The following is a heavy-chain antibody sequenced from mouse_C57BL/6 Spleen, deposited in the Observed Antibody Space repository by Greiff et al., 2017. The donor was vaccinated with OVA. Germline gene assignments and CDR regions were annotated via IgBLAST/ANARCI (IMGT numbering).Heavy chain of an antibody. CDR2: ISSGSSTI. D-gene: IGHD1-1*01. J-gene: IGHJ4*01. CDR1: GFTFSDYG. Sequence: EVNLVESGGGLVKPGGSLKLSCAASGFTFSDYGMHWVRQAPEKGLEWVAYISSGSSTIYYADTVKGRFTISRDNAKNTLFLQMTSLRSEDTAMYYCARDTTVVATRNYAMDYWGQGTSVTVSS. CDR3: ARDTTVVATRNYAMDY. V-gene: IGHV5-17*01.